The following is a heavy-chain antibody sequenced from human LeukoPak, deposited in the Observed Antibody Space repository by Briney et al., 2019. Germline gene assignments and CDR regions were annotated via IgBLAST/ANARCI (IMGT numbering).Heavy chain of an antibody. Sequence: GGSLRLPCAASGFTFSSYEMNWVRQAPGKGLEWVSYISSSGSTIYYADSVKGRFTISRDNAKNSLYLQMNSLRAEDTAVYYCAREVGSGYDRFDYWGQGTLVTVSS. V-gene: IGHV3-48*03. CDR1: GFTFSSYE. CDR2: ISSSGSTI. J-gene: IGHJ4*02. CDR3: AREVGSGYDRFDY. D-gene: IGHD5-12*01.